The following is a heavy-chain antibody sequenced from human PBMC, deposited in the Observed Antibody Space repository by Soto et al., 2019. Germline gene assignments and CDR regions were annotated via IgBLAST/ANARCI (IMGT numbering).Heavy chain of an antibody. CDR2: IDPSDSYT. Sequence: GESLKISCKCSGYSFTSYWISWVRQMPGKGLEWMGRIDPSDSYTNYSPSFQGHVTISADKSISTAYLQWSSLKASDTAMYYCASVYDSSGPSYYYGMDVWGQGTTVTVSS. D-gene: IGHD3-22*01. J-gene: IGHJ6*02. CDR1: GYSFTSYW. V-gene: IGHV5-10-1*01. CDR3: ASVYDSSGPSYYYGMDV.